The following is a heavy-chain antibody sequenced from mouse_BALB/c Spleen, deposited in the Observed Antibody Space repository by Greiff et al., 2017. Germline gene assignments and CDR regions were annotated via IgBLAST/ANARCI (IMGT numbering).Heavy chain of an antibody. CDR1: GYTFTSYY. V-gene: IGHV1S81*02. CDR2: INPSNGGT. D-gene: IGHD1-1*01. CDR3: TRGDYGSSYWYFDV. J-gene: IGHJ1*01. Sequence: QVQLQQPGAELVKPGASVKLSCKASGYTFTSYYMYWVKQRPGQGLEWIGGINPSNGGTNFNEKFKSKATLTVDKSSSTAYMQLSSLTSEDSAVYYCTRGDYGSSYWYFDVWGAGTTVTVSS.